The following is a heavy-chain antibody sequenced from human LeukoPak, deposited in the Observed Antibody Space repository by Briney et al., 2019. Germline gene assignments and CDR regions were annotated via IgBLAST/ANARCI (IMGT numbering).Heavy chain of an antibody. CDR2: ISGSGGST. CDR1: GFTFSSYA. CDR3: AKDVDTAMVTIYYYMDV. J-gene: IGHJ6*03. D-gene: IGHD5-18*01. V-gene: IGHV3-23*01. Sequence: GGSLRLSCAASGFTFSSYAMSWVRQAPGKGLEWVSAISGSGGSTYYADSVKGRFTISRDNSKNTLYLQMNSLRAEDTAVYYCAKDVDTAMVTIYYYMDVWGKGTTVTVSS.